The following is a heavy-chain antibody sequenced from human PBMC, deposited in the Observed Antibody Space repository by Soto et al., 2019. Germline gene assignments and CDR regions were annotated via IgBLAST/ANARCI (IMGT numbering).Heavy chain of an antibody. CDR2: VYNSGST. CDR3: VGEIPGGFRFDY. D-gene: IGHD3-16*01. Sequence: QVQLQDLGPGLVKPSETLSLTCTVSGGSMSSYDWSWIRQPPNKGLEWIAYVYNSGSTAYNPSLKSRVTISADTSKKQFSLKLTSVTAADTAVYYCVGEIPGGFRFDYWGQGMLVTVSS. V-gene: IGHV4-59*08. J-gene: IGHJ4*02. CDR1: GGSMSSYD.